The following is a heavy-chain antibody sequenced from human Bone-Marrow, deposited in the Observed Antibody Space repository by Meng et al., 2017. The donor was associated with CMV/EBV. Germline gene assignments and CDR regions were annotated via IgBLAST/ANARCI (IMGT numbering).Heavy chain of an antibody. D-gene: IGHD2-2*01. Sequence: GESLKISCAASGFTVSSNYMSWVRQAPGKGLEWVSVIYSGGSTYYADSVKDRFTISRDNSKNTLYLQMNSLRAEDTAVYYCARGHQLLSGGYYYYGMDVWGQGTTVTVSS. J-gene: IGHJ6*02. CDR3: ARGHQLLSGGYYYYGMDV. CDR2: IYSGGST. V-gene: IGHV3-53*05. CDR1: GFTVSSNY.